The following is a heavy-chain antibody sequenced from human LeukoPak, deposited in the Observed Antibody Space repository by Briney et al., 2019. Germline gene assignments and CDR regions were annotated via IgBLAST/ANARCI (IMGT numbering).Heavy chain of an antibody. D-gene: IGHD3-3*01. Sequence: SETLSLTCTVSGGSISTSNYYWGWIRQPPGKGLEWIGEINHSGSTNYNPSLKSRVTISVDTSKNQFSLKLSSVTAADTAVYYCARARITIFGVVTPRGGHFDYWGQGTLVTVSS. CDR3: ARARITIFGVVTPRGGHFDY. CDR2: INHSGST. J-gene: IGHJ4*02. V-gene: IGHV4-39*07. CDR1: GGSISTSNYY.